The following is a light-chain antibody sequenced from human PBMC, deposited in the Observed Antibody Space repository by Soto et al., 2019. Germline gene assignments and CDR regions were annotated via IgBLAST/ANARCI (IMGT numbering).Light chain of an antibody. Sequence: QLVLTQSPSASASLGASVKLTCTLSSGHSSYAIAWHQQQPEKGPRYLMKLNSDGSHSKGDGIPDRFSGSSSGAVRYLTISSLQSEDEADYYCQTWGTGIQMFGGGTKVTVL. V-gene: IGLV4-69*01. CDR3: QTWGTGIQM. CDR2: LNSDGSH. J-gene: IGLJ3*02. CDR1: SGHSSYA.